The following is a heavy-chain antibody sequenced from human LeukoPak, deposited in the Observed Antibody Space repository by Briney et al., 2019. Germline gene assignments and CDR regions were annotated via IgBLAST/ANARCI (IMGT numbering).Heavy chain of an antibody. CDR1: GGSISSYY. Sequence: TSETLSLTCTVSGGSISSYYWSWIRQPPGKGLEWIGYIYYRWSTNYNPSLKSRVTISVDTSKNQFSLKLSSVTAADTAVYYCARGRDLITMVRGVIMGSFDYWGQGTLVTVSS. CDR3: ARGRDLITMVRGVIMGSFDY. CDR2: IYYRWST. V-gene: IGHV4-59*01. J-gene: IGHJ4*02. D-gene: IGHD3-10*01.